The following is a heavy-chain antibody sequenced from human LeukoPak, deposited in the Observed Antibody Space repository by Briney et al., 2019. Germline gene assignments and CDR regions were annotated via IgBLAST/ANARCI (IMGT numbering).Heavy chain of an antibody. J-gene: IGHJ5*02. CDR3: ARRGGANWFDP. V-gene: IGHV4-61*08. CDR1: GGSISSGGYS. Sequence: SETLSLTCTVSGGSISSGGYSWSWIRQHPGKGLEWIGYIYYSGSTNYNPSLKSRVTISVDTSKNQFSLKLSSVTAADTAVYYCARRGGANWFDPWGQGTLVTVSS. CDR2: IYYSGST. D-gene: IGHD2-21*01.